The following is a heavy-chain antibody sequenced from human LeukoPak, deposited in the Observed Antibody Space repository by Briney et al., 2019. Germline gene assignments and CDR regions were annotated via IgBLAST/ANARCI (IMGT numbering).Heavy chain of an antibody. J-gene: IGHJ4*02. CDR2: IHTDGIST. Sequence: GGSLRLSCAASGFTFSNYWMHWVRQAPGKGLVWVSRIHTDGISTTYADSVKGRFTISRDNAKNSLYLQMNSLRAEDTAVYYCVRAVWDSSGHLFDYWGQGTLVAVSS. V-gene: IGHV3-74*01. CDR3: VRAVWDSSGHLFDY. CDR1: GFTFSNYW. D-gene: IGHD3-22*01.